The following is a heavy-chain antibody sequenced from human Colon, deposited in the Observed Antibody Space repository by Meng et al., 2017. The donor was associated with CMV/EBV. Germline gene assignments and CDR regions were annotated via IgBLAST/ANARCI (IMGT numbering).Heavy chain of an antibody. CDR3: AKDRRAYDSSGYYDY. D-gene: IGHD3-22*01. V-gene: IGHV3-9*01. CDR2: INWDGTKI. CDR1: GFGAASAFTFGHYA. Sequence: GGSLRLSCAASGFGAASAFTFGHYAMHWVRHVPGKGLEWVSGINWDGTKIGYADSVKGRFTISRDNAKNFLYLEMNSLRAEDTALYYCAKDRRAYDSSGYYDYWGQGTQVTVSS. J-gene: IGHJ4*02.